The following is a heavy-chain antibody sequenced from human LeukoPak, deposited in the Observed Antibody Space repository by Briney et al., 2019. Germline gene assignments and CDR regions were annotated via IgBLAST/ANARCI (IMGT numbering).Heavy chain of an antibody. CDR1: GGTFSSYA. V-gene: IGHV1-69*05. D-gene: IGHD2-15*01. Sequence: VASVKVSCKASGGTFSSYAISWVRQAPGRGLEWMGRIIPIFGTANYAQKFQGRVTITTDESTSTAYMELSSLRSEDTAVYYCARQAGYCSGGSCYPDYDYWGQGTLVTASS. CDR3: ARQAGYCSGGSCYPDYDY. CDR2: IIPIFGTA. J-gene: IGHJ4*02.